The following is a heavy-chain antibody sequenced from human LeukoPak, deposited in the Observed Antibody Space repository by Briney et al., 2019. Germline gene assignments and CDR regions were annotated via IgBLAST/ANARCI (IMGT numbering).Heavy chain of an antibody. V-gene: IGHV1-18*01. CDR3: ARTEDLGYYDYVWGSYRPTGFDY. J-gene: IGHJ4*02. CDR2: ISAYNGNT. Sequence: RASVKVSCKASGYTFTSYGISWVRQAPGQGLEWMGWISAYNGNTNYAQKLQGRVTMTTDTSTSTAYMELRSLRSDDTAMYYCARTEDLGYYDYVWGSYRPTGFDYWGQGTLVTVSS. CDR1: GYTFTSYG. D-gene: IGHD3-16*02.